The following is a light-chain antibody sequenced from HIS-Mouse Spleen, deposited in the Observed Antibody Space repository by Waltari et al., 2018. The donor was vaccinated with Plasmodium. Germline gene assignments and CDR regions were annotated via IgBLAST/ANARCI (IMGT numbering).Light chain of an antibody. CDR2: EDS. CDR3: YSTDSSGNHRV. J-gene: IGLJ3*02. V-gene: IGLV3-10*01. CDR1: ALPQKY. Sequence: SYELTQPPSVSVSPGQTARITRSGDALPQKYAYWYQQKSGQPPVLVIYEDSKRPSGIPERFSGSSSGTMATLTISGAQVEDEADYYCYSTDSSGNHRVFGGGTKLTVL.